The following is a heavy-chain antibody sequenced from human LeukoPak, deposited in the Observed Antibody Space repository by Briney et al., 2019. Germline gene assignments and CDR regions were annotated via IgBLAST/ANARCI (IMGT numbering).Heavy chain of an antibody. V-gene: IGHV1-46*01. CDR2: INPSGGST. J-gene: IGHJ6*03. D-gene: IGHD3-22*01. CDR3: ARGPGGRSGYYPLEDYYYYYYMDV. Sequence: ASVKVSCKASGYTFTGYYMHWVRQAPGQGLEWMGIINPSGGSTSYAQKFQGRVTMTRDTSTSTAYMELRSLRSDDTAVYYCARGPGGRSGYYPLEDYYYYYYMDVWGKGTTVTVSS. CDR1: GYTFTGYY.